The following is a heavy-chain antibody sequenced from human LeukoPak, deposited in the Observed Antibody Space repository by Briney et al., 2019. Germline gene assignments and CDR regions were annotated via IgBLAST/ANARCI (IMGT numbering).Heavy chain of an antibody. CDR3: ARESSLTGAYFDC. CDR2: IWYDGSNK. J-gene: IGHJ4*02. D-gene: IGHD3-10*01. V-gene: IGHV3-33*01. Sequence: GGSLRLSCAASGFTLSNYGMHWVRQAPGKGLEWVAVIWYDGSNKQYVDSVKGRFTISRDNSKNTLYLQMNSLGAEDTAVYYCARESSLTGAYFDCWGQGTLVTVSS. CDR1: GFTLSNYG.